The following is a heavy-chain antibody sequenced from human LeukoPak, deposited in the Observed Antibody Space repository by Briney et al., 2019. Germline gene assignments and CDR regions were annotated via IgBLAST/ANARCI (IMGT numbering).Heavy chain of an antibody. CDR1: GYTFTGYH. V-gene: IGHV1-2*02. CDR2: INPNSGGT. Sequence: ASVKVSCKASGYTFTGYHMHWVRQAPGQGLEWMGWINPNSGGTNYAQKFQGRVTMTRDTSTSTVYMELSSLRSEDTAVYYCARAGFEVGASAGDYWGQGTLVTVSS. J-gene: IGHJ4*02. CDR3: ARAGFEVGASAGDY. D-gene: IGHD1-26*01.